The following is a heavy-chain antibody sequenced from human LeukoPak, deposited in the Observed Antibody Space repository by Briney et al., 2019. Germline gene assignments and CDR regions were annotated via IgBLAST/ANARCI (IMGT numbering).Heavy chain of an antibody. D-gene: IGHD1-26*01. V-gene: IGHV4-59*08. CDR3: ARLPDGEL. CDR1: GGSISSYY. CDR2: IYYSGST. J-gene: IGHJ4*02. Sequence: PSETLSLTCTVSGGSISSYYWSWIRQPPGKGLEWIGYIYYSGSTNYNPSLKSRVTISVDTSKNQFSLKLSSVTAADTAVYYCARLPDGELWGQGTLVTVSS.